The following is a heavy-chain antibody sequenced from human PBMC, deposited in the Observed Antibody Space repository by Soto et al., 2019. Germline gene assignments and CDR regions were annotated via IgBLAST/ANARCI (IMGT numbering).Heavy chain of an antibody. V-gene: IGHV4-39*01. CDR3: ASMWFGEFTISD. CDR1: GGSISSSSYY. Sequence: QLQLQESGPGLVKPSETLSLTCTVSGGSISSSSYYWGWIRQPPGKGLEWIGSIYYSGSTYYNPSLKSRVTISVDTSKSQSSLKLSTVTAADTAVYYCASMWFGEFTISDWGQGTLVTVSS. J-gene: IGHJ4*02. CDR2: IYYSGST. D-gene: IGHD3-10*01.